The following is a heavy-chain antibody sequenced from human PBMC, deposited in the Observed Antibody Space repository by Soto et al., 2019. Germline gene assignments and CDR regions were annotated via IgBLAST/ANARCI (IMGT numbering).Heavy chain of an antibody. CDR1: GGSFSGYY. V-gene: IGHV4-34*01. Sequence: PSETLSLTCAVYGGSFSGYYWSWIRQPPRKGLEWIGEINHSGSTNYNPSLKSRVTISVDTSKNQFSLKLSSVTAADTAVYYCARSRRITIFGVPLNYGMDVWGQGTTVTVSS. D-gene: IGHD3-3*01. J-gene: IGHJ6*02. CDR2: INHSGST. CDR3: ARSRRITIFGVPLNYGMDV.